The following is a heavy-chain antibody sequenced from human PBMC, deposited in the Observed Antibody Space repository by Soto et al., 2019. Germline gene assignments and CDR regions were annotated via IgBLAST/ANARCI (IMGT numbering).Heavy chain of an antibody. Sequence: QVQLVESGGGVVQPGRSLRLSCAASGFTFSRYAMHWVRQAPGKGLEWVAVISYDGSHKYYADSVKGRFNISRDNSKNALYLQMNSLRAGDTAVYYCASGTVLTGSPRYYGMDVWGQGPTVTVSS. CDR3: ASGTVLTGSPRYYGMDV. D-gene: IGHD3-9*01. CDR2: ISYDGSHK. J-gene: IGHJ6*02. CDR1: GFTFSRYA. V-gene: IGHV3-30-3*01.